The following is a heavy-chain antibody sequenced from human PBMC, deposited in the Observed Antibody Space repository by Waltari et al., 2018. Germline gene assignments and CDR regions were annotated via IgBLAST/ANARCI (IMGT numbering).Heavy chain of an antibody. J-gene: IGHJ4*02. Sequence: EVQLLESGGGLVQPGGSLRLSCAASGFTFSSYAMSWVRQAPGKGLEWVSAISGRGGSTYYADSVKGRFTISRDNSKNTLYLQMNSLRAEDTAVYYCAKDDLGVAAAGTEYYFDYWGQGTLVTVSS. CDR1: GFTFSSYA. V-gene: IGHV3-23*01. CDR2: ISGRGGST. D-gene: IGHD6-13*01. CDR3: AKDDLGVAAAGTEYYFDY.